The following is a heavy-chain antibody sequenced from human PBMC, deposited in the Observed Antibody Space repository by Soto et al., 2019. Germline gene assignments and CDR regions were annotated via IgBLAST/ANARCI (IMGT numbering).Heavy chain of an antibody. V-gene: IGHV3-9*01. J-gene: IGHJ3*02. D-gene: IGHD3-3*01. CDR3: AKDSVDGVVISGAGAFDI. Sequence: EVQLVESGGGLVQPGRSLRLSCAASGFTFDDYAMHWVRQAPGKGLEWGSGISWNSGSIGYADSVKGRFTISRDNAKNSLYLQMNSLRAEDTALYYCAKDSVDGVVISGAGAFDIWGQGTMVTVSS. CDR2: ISWNSGSI. CDR1: GFTFDDYA.